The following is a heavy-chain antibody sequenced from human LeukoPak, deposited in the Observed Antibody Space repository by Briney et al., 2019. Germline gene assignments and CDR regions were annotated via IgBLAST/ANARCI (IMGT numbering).Heavy chain of an antibody. J-gene: IGHJ5*02. CDR3: ASSFAGFLTGLIIHLGWFDP. CDR1: GSTFSSYA. CDR2: ISGSGGST. Sequence: GGSLRLSCAASGSTFSSYAMSWVRQAPGKGLEWVSAISGSGGSTYYADSVKGRFTISRDNSKNTLYLQMNSLRAEDTAVYYCASSFAGFLTGLIIHLGWFDPWGQGTLVTVSS. V-gene: IGHV3-23*01. D-gene: IGHD3-9*01.